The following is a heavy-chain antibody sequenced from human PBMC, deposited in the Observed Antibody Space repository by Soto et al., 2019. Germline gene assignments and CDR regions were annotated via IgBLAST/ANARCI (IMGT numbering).Heavy chain of an antibody. Sequence: ASVKVSCKASGYTFTSYGISWVRQAPGQGLEWMGIINPSGGSTSYAQKFQGRVTMTRDTSTSTVYMELSSLRSEDTAVYYCARDGVYDSSGYYAPFDYWGQGTLVTVSS. J-gene: IGHJ4*02. V-gene: IGHV1-46*03. CDR1: GYTFTSYG. CDR3: ARDGVYDSSGYYAPFDY. CDR2: INPSGGST. D-gene: IGHD3-22*01.